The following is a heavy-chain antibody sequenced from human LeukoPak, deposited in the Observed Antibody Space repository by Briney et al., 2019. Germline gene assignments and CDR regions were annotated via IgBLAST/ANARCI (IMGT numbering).Heavy chain of an antibody. D-gene: IGHD3-10*01. CDR2: ISSSSSYI. CDR1: GFIFSSYS. J-gene: IGHJ4*02. CDR3: ARVSYYYGSGSYYVGDFPDY. V-gene: IGHV3-21*01. Sequence: GGSLRLSCAASGFIFSSYSMNWVRQAPGKGLEWVSPISSSSSYIYYADSVKGRFTISRDNAKNSLYLQMNSLRAEDTAVYYCARVSYYYGSGSYYVGDFPDYWGQGTLVTVSS.